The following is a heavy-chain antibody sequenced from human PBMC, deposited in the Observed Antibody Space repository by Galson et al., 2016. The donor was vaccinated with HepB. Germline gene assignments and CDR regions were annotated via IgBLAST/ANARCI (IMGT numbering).Heavy chain of an antibody. D-gene: IGHD5-18*01. V-gene: IGHV5-51*01. CDR3: ARQAAMVRRGEDSPYGMDF. CDR1: GYSFSVYW. CDR2: INPGDSYS. Sequence: QSGAEVKKPGESLKISCQASGYSFSVYWIAWVRQMPGQGLEWVGIINPGDSYSPYSPSFQGQATISADKSINTAYLQWSSLKASDTAIYYCARQAAMVRRGEDSPYGMDFWGQGTTVTVTS. J-gene: IGHJ6*02.